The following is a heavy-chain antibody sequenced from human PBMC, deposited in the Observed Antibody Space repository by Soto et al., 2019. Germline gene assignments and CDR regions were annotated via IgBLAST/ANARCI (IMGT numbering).Heavy chain of an antibody. CDR1: GYSFTSYW. CDR2: IYPCDSDT. J-gene: IGHJ5*02. CDR3: VRQAEYCSNWVDP. V-gene: IGHV5-51*01. Sequence: PGESLKVSCMGSGYSFTSYWIGWVRQVPGKGLEWMGIIYPCDSDTRYSPSFQGQVTISADRSISTAYLQWSSLKASDTAMYYCVRQAEYCSNWVDPWGQGSGVTVYS. D-gene: IGHD2-15*01.